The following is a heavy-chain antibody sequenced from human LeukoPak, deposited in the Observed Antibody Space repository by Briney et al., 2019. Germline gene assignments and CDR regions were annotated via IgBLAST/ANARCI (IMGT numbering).Heavy chain of an antibody. CDR1: GGTFSSYA. CDR2: IIPIFGTA. D-gene: IGHD2-15*01. J-gene: IGHJ4*02. V-gene: IGHV1-69*01. CDR3: ARDSGYCSGGSCYSGIDY. Sequence: SVKVSCKASGGTFSSYAISWVRQAPGQGLEWMGGIIPIFGTANYAQKFQGRVTITADESTSTAYMELSSLRSEDTAVYYCARDSGYCSGGSCYSGIDYWGQGTLVTVSS.